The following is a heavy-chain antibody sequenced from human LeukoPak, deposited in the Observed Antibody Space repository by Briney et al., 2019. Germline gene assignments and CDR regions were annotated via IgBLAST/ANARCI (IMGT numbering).Heavy chain of an antibody. D-gene: IGHD2/OR15-2a*01. CDR1: GYTFNTYY. Sequence: ASVKVSCKTSGYTFNTYYLHLVRQAPGQGLEWMGRINPYSGDTTFAQRFQGRVTMTRDTSISTAYMELSRLRSDDTAVYYCAREMKISRFDAFDIWGQGTMVTVSS. CDR3: AREMKISRFDAFDI. CDR2: INPYSGDT. V-gene: IGHV1-2*06. J-gene: IGHJ3*02.